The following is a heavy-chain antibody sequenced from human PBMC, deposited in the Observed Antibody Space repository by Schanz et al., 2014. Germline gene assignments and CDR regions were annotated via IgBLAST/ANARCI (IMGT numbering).Heavy chain of an antibody. CDR2: ISYDGVNT. D-gene: IGHD3-10*01. J-gene: IGHJ4*02. CDR1: GFPFSSYA. V-gene: IGHV3-30-3*01. CDR3: ASPALVQGLMPEYYFDY. Sequence: QVQLVESGGGVVQPGGSLRLSCAASGFPFSSYALHWVRQAPGKGLEWVAVISYDGVNTYYADSVKGRFTISRDNSKNALYQQMNSLRGEDTAVYYCASPALVQGLMPEYYFDYWGQGALVTVSS.